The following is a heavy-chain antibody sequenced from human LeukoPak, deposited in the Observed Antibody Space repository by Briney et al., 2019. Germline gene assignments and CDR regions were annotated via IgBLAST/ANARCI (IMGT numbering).Heavy chain of an antibody. Sequence: GGSLRLSCAASGFTFSSYGMHWVRQAPGKGLEWVAVIWYDGSNKYYADSMKGRFTISRDNSKNTLYLQMNSLRAEDTAVYYCARDPHLWSSSCPDYWGQGTLVTVSS. V-gene: IGHV3-33*01. CDR1: GFTFSSYG. D-gene: IGHD6-13*01. J-gene: IGHJ4*02. CDR2: IWYDGSNK. CDR3: ARDPHLWSSSCPDY.